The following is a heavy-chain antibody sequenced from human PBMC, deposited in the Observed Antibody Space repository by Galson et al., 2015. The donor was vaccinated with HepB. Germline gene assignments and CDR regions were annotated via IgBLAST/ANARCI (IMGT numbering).Heavy chain of an antibody. CDR3: AKGGDIVVAGTLAY. V-gene: IGHV3-53*01. Sequence: SLRLSCAVSGFTVSNSYMSWVRQAPGKGLEWVSLIYANSNTYYADSVKGRFTISRDNSRNTLYLQMNNLRVEDTALHYCAKGGDIVVAGTLAYWGQGALVTVSS. D-gene: IGHD6-19*01. J-gene: IGHJ4*02. CDR1: GFTVSNSY. CDR2: IYANSNT.